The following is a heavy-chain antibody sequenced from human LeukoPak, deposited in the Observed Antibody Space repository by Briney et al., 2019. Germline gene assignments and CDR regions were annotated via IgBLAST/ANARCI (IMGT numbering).Heavy chain of an antibody. CDR1: GFTFSSYG. CDR2: ISGSGGST. Sequence: GGSLRLSCAASGFTFSSYGMSWVRQAPGKGLEWVSAISGSGGSTYYADSVKGRFTISRDNSKNTLYLQMNSLRAEDTAVYYCASGKRSSPYINAFDIWGQGTMVTVSS. J-gene: IGHJ3*02. V-gene: IGHV3-23*01. D-gene: IGHD1-1*01. CDR3: ASGKRSSPYINAFDI.